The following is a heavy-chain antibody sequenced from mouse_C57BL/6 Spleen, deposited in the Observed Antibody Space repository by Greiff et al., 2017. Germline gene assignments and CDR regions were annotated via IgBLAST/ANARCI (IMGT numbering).Heavy chain of an antibody. CDR1: GYAFSSSW. CDR2: IYPGDGDT. D-gene: IGHD1-1*01. V-gene: IGHV1-82*01. CDR3: ARVLRLVFDY. Sequence: QVQLQQSGPELVKPGASVKISCKASGYAFSSSWMNWVKQRPGKGLEWIGRIYPGDGDTNYNGKFKGKATLTADKSSSTAYMQLSSLTSEDSAVYFCARVLRLVFDYWGQGTTLTVSS. J-gene: IGHJ2*01.